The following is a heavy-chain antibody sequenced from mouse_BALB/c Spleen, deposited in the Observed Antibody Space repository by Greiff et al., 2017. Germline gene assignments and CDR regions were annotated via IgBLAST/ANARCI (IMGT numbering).Heavy chain of an antibody. Sequence: VKLQESGPGLVAPSQSLSITCTVSGFSLTSYGVHWVRQPPGKGLEWLGVIWAGGSTNYNSALMSRLSISKDNSKSQVFLKMNSLQTDDTAMYYCAREDDYRAMDYWGQGTSVTVSS. CDR1: GFSLTSYG. D-gene: IGHD2-4*01. CDR2: IWAGGST. CDR3: AREDDYRAMDY. V-gene: IGHV2-9*02. J-gene: IGHJ4*01.